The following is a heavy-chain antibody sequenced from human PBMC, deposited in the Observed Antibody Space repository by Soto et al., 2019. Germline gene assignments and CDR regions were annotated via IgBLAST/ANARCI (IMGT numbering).Heavy chain of an antibody. CDR2: ISPDNGHT. J-gene: IGHJ2*01. V-gene: IGHV1-18*01. CDR3: CREAGDYNWYFDL. CDR1: GYTFTIRG. D-gene: IGHD4-17*01. Sequence: QVQLLQSGPEVKEPRASVKVSCKTSGYTFTIRGIYWVRQAPGQGLEWMGWISPDNGHTNYVQRFQDRVTLTTDTSTSTAYMELRSLRSDDTAVYYCCREAGDYNWYFDLWGRGTPGTGS.